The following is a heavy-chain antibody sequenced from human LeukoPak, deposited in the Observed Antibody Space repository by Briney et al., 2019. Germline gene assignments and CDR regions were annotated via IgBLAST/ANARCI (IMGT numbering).Heavy chain of an antibody. CDR2: INPISGGT. D-gene: IGHD2-2*01. CDR1: GYTFTSYA. J-gene: IGHJ4*02. Sequence: ASVKVSCKASGYTFTSYAMHWVRQAPGQRLEWMGWINPISGGTKYAQKFQGRVTMTRDTSISAAYVDVNRLRSDDTAVYYCARGGNIVVVPAAFTFDYWGQGTLVTVSS. V-gene: IGHV1-2*02. CDR3: ARGGNIVVVPAAFTFDY.